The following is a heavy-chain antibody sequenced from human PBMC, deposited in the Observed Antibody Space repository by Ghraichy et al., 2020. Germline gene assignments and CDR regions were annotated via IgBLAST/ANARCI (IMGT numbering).Heavy chain of an antibody. J-gene: IGHJ6*02. V-gene: IGHV3-30*18. D-gene: IGHD6-13*01. Sequence: GESLNISCAASGFTFSSYGMHWVRQAPGKGLEWVAVISYDGSNKYYADSVKGRFTISRDNSKNTLYLQMNSLRAEDTAVYYCAKDQLGSSWPNYYYYYGMDVWGQGTTVTVSS. CDR3: AKDQLGSSWPNYYYYYGMDV. CDR1: GFTFSSYG. CDR2: ISYDGSNK.